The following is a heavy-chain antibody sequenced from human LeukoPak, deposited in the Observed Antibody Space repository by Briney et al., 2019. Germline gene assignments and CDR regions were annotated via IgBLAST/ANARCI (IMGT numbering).Heavy chain of an antibody. J-gene: IGHJ4*02. CDR1: GGSISSYY. CDR2: IYYSGST. V-gene: IGHV4-59*08. CDR3: ARHRVYDSSGPPPDFDY. Sequence: SETLSLTCTVSGGSISSYYWSWIRQPPGKGLERIGYIYYSGSTNYNPSLKSRVTISVDTSKNQFSLKLSSVTAADTAVYYCARHRVYDSSGPPPDFDYWGQGTLVTVSS. D-gene: IGHD3-22*01.